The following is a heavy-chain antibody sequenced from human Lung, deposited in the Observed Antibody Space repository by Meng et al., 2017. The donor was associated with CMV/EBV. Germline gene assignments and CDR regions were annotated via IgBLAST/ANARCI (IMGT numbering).Heavy chain of an antibody. J-gene: IGHJ4*02. CDR1: GYTFTSYG. V-gene: IGHV1-18*01. CDR3: ARDWELVTHGGDY. D-gene: IGHD3-10*01. Sequence: ASVKVSXNSSGYTFTSYGISWVRQAPGQGLEWMGWISAYNGNTNYAQKFQGRVIMTTDTFTSTAYMELRSLRSDDTAVYYCARDWELVTHGGDYWGQGTLVTVSS. CDR2: ISAYNGNT.